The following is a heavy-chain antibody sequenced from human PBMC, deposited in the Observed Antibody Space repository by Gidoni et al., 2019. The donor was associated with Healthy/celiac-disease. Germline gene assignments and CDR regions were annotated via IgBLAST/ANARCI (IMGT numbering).Heavy chain of an antibody. D-gene: IGHD2-15*01. Sequence: QVQLVQSGAEVKKPGASVKVSCKASGYTFPSDSMHWVRQAPGQGLEWMGIINPSGGSTSYAQKFQGRVTMTRDTSTSTVYMELNSLRSEDTAVYYCAREDCSGGSCYPKGALFDYWGQGTLVTVSS. V-gene: IGHV1-46*01. CDR2: INPSGGST. CDR3: AREDCSGGSCYPKGALFDY. J-gene: IGHJ4*02. CDR1: GYTFPSDS.